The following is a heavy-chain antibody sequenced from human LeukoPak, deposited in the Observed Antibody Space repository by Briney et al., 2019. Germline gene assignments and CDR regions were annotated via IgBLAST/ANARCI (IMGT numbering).Heavy chain of an antibody. CDR3: ARDIAQVLVRDGYNL. CDR1: GFTFSSYS. V-gene: IGHV3-21*01. Sequence: SGGSLRLSCAASGFTFSSYSMNWVRQAPEKGLEWVSSISSSSSYIYYADSVKGRFTISRDNAKNSLYLQMNSLRAEDTAVYYCARDIAQVLVRDGYNLWGQGTLVTVSS. CDR2: ISSSSSYI. J-gene: IGHJ5*02. D-gene: IGHD5-24*01.